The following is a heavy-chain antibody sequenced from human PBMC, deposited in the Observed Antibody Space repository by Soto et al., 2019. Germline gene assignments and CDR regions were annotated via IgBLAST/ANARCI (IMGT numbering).Heavy chain of an antibody. CDR3: VRDRMWEQWLGPHDAFEI. Sequence: EVQLVESGGGLVQPGGSLRLSCAASGFTFSIFSMSWVRQAPGKGLEWISYVKAAANDIYYTDSVRGRFTISRDKAKNSLYLQMNSLRDDDTAVYYWVRDRMWEQWLGPHDAFEIWGQGTMVTVS. V-gene: IGHV3-48*02. D-gene: IGHD6-19*01. CDR1: GFTFSIFS. CDR2: VKAAANDI. J-gene: IGHJ3*02.